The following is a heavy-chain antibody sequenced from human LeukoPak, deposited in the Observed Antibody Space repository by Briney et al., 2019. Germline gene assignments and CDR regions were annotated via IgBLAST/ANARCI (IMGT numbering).Heavy chain of an antibody. V-gene: IGHV3-30*18. CDR1: GSTLSSYG. CDR3: AKVYGGNGNDAFDI. D-gene: IGHD4-23*01. CDR2: ILYDGSNK. Sequence: GGSLRLSCAASGSTLSSYGMHWVRQAPGKGLEWVALILYDGSNKYYADSVRGRFTISRDNSKNTLYLQMNSLRAEDTAVYYCAKVYGGNGNDAFDIWGQGTMVTVSS. J-gene: IGHJ3*02.